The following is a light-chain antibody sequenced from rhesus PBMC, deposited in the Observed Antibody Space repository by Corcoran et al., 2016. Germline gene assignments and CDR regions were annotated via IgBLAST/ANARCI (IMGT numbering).Light chain of an antibody. V-gene: IGKV1-66*01. Sequence: DVQMTQSPSSLSASVGARVTITCRASQDINNYLSWFQQKQGKAPKHLIFYTSSLETGFPSKFSGSRSGTDYILTISSRQPEDFATYYCQQYENFPPTFGGGTKVDLK. CDR2: YTS. CDR3: QQYENFPPT. J-gene: IGKJ4*01. CDR1: QDINNY.